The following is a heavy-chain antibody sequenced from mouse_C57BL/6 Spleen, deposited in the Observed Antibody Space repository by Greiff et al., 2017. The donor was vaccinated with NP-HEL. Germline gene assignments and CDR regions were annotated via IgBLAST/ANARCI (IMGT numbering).Heavy chain of an antibody. CDR3: ARRDGRRDYFDY. J-gene: IGHJ2*01. Sequence: EVKLEESGGGLVKPGGSLKLSCAASGFTFSSYAMSWVRQTPEKRLEWVATISDGGSYTYYPDNVKGRFTISRDNAKNNLYLQMSHLKSEDTAMYYCARRDGRRDYFDYWGQGTTLTVSS. CDR1: GFTFSSYA. CDR2: ISDGGSYT. D-gene: IGHD2-3*01. V-gene: IGHV5-4*03.